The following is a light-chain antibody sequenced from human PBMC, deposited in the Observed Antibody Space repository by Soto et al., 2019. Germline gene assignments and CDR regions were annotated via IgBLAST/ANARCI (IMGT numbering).Light chain of an antibody. V-gene: IGKV1-5*03. J-gene: IGKJ1*01. Sequence: DIQMTQSPSTLSASVGDRVTITCRASQSITDWLAWYQQKPGKAPKLLIYRASSLESGVPSRFSGSGYGAQFSRTISSLQPDDFATYYCQQYNGTFGQGTKVEI. CDR3: QQYNGT. CDR2: RAS. CDR1: QSITDW.